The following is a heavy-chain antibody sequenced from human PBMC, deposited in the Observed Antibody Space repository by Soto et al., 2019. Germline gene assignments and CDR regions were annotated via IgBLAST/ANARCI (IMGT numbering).Heavy chain of an antibody. CDR3: AKPPKSPRDVNPGAGTCFDY. Sequence: PGGSLRLSCAASGFTFSSYGMHWVRQAPGKGLEWVAVISYDGSNKYYADSVKGRFTISRDNSKNTLYLQMNSLRAEDTAVYYCAKPPKSPRDVNPGAGTCFDYWGQGTLVTVSS. CDR1: GFTFSSYG. J-gene: IGHJ4*02. V-gene: IGHV3-30*18. CDR2: ISYDGSNK. D-gene: IGHD1-1*01.